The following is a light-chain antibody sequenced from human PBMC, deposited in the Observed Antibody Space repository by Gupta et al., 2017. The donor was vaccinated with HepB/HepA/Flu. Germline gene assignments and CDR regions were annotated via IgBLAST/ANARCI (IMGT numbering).Light chain of an antibody. CDR1: SSDVGTYNY. CDR2: DVS. J-gene: IGLJ1*01. Sequence: SALTQPRSVSGSPGQSVTISCTGTSSDVGTYNYVSWYQQYTGKAPKFIIYDVSKRPTGVPDRFSASKSGNTASLTISGLRVEDEASYFCCSYAVGFTYVFGTGTEVTVL. V-gene: IGLV2-11*01. CDR3: CSYAVGFTYV.